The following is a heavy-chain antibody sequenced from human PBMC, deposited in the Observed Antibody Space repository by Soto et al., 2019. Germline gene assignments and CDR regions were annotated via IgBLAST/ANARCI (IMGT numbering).Heavy chain of an antibody. CDR1: GCSIASYH. CDR2: TSYTGKP. J-gene: IGHJ4*02. Sequence: PXETLSLTCVASGCSIASYHRSWIRQFPGKGLEWIAYTSYTGKPNYTPSLESRVTISMDSSKNQLSLKLTSMTAADTAVYYGASYMHAGFTHYFDHWGQGSLVTVSS. D-gene: IGHD2-8*01. V-gene: IGHV4-59*01. CDR3: ASYMHAGFTHYFDH.